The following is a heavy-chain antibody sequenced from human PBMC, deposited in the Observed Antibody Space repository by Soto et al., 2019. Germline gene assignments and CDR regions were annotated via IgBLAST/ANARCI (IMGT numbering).Heavy chain of an antibody. D-gene: IGHD3-10*01. CDR1: GFTFNNYA. Sequence: EVQLLESGGGLVQPGGSLRLSCAASGFTFNNYAMTWVRQAPGKGLEWVSASSGGGDTTSYADSVKGRFTVSRDGSKNTLYLQMSSLRAEDTAVYYCAKGRGGSGSLTPRVDFWGQGTLVTVSS. CDR2: SSGGGDTT. V-gene: IGHV3-23*01. J-gene: IGHJ4*02. CDR3: AKGRGGSGSLTPRVDF.